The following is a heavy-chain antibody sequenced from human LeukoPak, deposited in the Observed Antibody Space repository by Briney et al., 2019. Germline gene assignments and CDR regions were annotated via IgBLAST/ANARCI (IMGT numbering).Heavy chain of an antibody. Sequence: GGSLRLSCAASGFTFSDYYTSWIRQAPGKGLEWVSYISGISTYTNYADSVKGRFTISRDNAKNSLYLQMNSLRAEDTAVYYCARDISYCGGDCAPYYFDYWGQGTLVTVSS. V-gene: IGHV3-11*05. CDR2: ISGISTYT. CDR1: GFTFSDYY. CDR3: ARDISYCGGDCAPYYFDY. D-gene: IGHD2-21*02. J-gene: IGHJ4*02.